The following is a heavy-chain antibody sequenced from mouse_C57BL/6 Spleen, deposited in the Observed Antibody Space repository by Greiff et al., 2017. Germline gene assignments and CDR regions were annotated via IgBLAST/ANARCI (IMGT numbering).Heavy chain of an antibody. CDR1: GFTFSSYA. J-gene: IGHJ1*03. CDR2: ISDGGSYT. CDR3: ARGEGYGNFWYFDV. Sequence: EVKLVESGGGLVKPGGSLKLSCAASGFTFSSYAMSWVRQTPEKRLEWVATISDGGSYTYYPDNVKGRFTISRDNAKNNLYLQMSHLKSEDTAMYYCARGEGYGNFWYFDVCGTGTTVTVSS. V-gene: IGHV5-4*03. D-gene: IGHD2-1*01.